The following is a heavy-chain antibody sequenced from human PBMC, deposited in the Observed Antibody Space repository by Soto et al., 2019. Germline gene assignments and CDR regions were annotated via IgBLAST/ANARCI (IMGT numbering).Heavy chain of an antibody. CDR1: GFTFSSYA. CDR2: ISGSGGST. V-gene: IGHV3-23*01. CDR3: AKDRIQLWSSTRVYYYGMDV. D-gene: IGHD5-18*01. Sequence: PGGSLRLSCAASGFTFSSYAMSWLRQAPGKGLGWVSAISGSGGSTYYADSVKGRFTISRDNSKNTLYLQMNSLRAEDTAVYYCAKDRIQLWSSTRVYYYGMDVWGQGTTVTVSS. J-gene: IGHJ6*02.